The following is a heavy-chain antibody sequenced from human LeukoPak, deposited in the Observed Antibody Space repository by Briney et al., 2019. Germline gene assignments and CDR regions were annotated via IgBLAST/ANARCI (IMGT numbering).Heavy chain of an antibody. Sequence: GESLRISCKGSGYSFTSYWIGWVRQMPGKGLEWMGIIYPGDSDTRYSPSFQGQVTISVDKSISTAYLQWSSLKASDTAMYYCATKGGAVAGVFGAFDIWGQGTMVTVSS. CDR3: ATKGGAVAGVFGAFDI. J-gene: IGHJ3*02. CDR2: IYPGDSDT. V-gene: IGHV5-51*01. D-gene: IGHD6-19*01. CDR1: GYSFTSYW.